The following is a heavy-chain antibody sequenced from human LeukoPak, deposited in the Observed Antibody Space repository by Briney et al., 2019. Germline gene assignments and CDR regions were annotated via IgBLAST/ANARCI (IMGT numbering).Heavy chain of an antibody. V-gene: IGHV1-69*01. CDR3: ARVTTVTTHSNFDY. CDR2: IIPIFGTA. Sequence: SVKRSCKTAGGTFSSYAISWVRQTPGQGLEWMGGIIPIFGTANYAQKFQGRVTITADESTSTAYMELSSLRSEDTAVYYCARVTTVTTHSNFDYWGQGTLVTVSS. CDR1: GGTFSSYA. J-gene: IGHJ4*02. D-gene: IGHD4-17*01.